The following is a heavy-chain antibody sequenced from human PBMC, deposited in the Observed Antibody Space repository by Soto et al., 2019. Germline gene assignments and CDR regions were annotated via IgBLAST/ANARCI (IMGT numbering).Heavy chain of an antibody. CDR3: ARNRIAVAGPLDY. J-gene: IGHJ4*02. CDR2: IYYNGSI. Sequence: PSETLSLTCTVSGGSIRNTIYYWGWIRQPPGKGLEWIGTIYYNGSIAYNPSLKSRVTLSVDTSRNHFSLKVNSVTAADTAVYYCARNRIAVAGPLDYWGQGTLVTVSS. V-gene: IGHV4-39*02. D-gene: IGHD6-19*01. CDR1: GGSIRNTIYY.